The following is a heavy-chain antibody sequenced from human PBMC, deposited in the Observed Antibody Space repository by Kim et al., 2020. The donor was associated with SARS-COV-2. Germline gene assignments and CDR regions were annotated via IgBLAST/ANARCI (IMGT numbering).Heavy chain of an antibody. Sequence: GGSLRLSCAASGFTFSNYGMHWVRQAPGKGLEWVAVISYDGSNKYYADSVKGRFTISRDNSKNTLYLQMNSLRAEDTAVYYCAKEEGSGYSSGWTYYYYGMDGWGQGTTVTVSS. J-gene: IGHJ6*02. CDR1: GFTFSNYG. V-gene: IGHV3-30*18. CDR2: ISYDGSNK. CDR3: AKEEGSGYSSGWTYYYYGMDG. D-gene: IGHD6-19*01.